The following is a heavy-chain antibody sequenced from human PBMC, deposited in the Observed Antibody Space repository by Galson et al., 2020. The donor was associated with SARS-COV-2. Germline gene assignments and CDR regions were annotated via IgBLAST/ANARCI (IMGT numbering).Heavy chain of an antibody. Sequence: GESLKISCKGSGYTFTSQWIGWVRQMPGKGLEWMGIIYPGDSDMRYSPSFQGQVTISADKSSSTAYLQWSSLKASDTAMYYCVRPGYYDSSGYYLNDYWGQGTLVTVSS. CDR1: GYTFTSQW. CDR2: IYPGDSDM. J-gene: IGHJ4*02. V-gene: IGHV5-51*01. CDR3: VRPGYYDSSGYYLNDY. D-gene: IGHD3-22*01.